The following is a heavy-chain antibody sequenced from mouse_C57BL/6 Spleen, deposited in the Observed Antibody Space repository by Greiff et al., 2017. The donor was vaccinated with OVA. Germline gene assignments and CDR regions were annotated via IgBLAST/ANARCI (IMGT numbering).Heavy chain of an antibody. D-gene: IGHD2-4*01. CDR2: INYDGSST. V-gene: IGHV5-16*01. CDR1: GFTFSDYY. Sequence: EVMLVESEGGLVQPGSSMKLSCTASGFTFSDYYMAWVRQVPEKGLEWVANINYDGSSTYYLDSLKSRFIISRDNAKNILYLQMSSLKSEDTATYYCARGYDYDPYYAMDYWGQGTSVTVSS. CDR3: ARGYDYDPYYAMDY. J-gene: IGHJ4*01.